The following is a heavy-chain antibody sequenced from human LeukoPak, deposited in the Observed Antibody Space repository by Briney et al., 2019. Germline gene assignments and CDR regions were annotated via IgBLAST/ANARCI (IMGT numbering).Heavy chain of an antibody. J-gene: IGHJ4*02. D-gene: IGHD6-13*01. V-gene: IGHV1-2*02. Sequence: ASVKVSCKTSGYTFTGYYIHWVRQAPRQGLEWMGWINPNNGGTNYAQQFQGRVTMTRDTSISTAYMELNRLTSDDTAVYYCAAAPGAAGGGCWGQGALVTVSS. CDR1: GYTFTGYY. CDR3: AAAPGAAGGGC. CDR2: INPNNGGT.